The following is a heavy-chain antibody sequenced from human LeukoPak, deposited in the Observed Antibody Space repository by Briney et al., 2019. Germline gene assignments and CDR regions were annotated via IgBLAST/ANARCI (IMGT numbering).Heavy chain of an antibody. CDR1: GGSISSGSYY. CDR2: IYTSGST. CDR3: ARGPSAMWLDY. V-gene: IGHV4-61*02. Sequence: SQTLSLTCTVSGGSISSGSYYWSWIRQPAGKGLEWIGRIYTSGSTNYNPSLKSRVTISVDTSKNQFSLKLSSVTAADTAVYYCARGPSAMWLDYWGQGTLVTVSS. D-gene: IGHD2-21*01. J-gene: IGHJ4*02.